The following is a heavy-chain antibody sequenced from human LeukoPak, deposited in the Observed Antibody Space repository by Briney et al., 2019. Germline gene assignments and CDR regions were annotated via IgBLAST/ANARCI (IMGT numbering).Heavy chain of an antibody. CDR2: IYYSGST. CDR3: ARGSRLIDPFDY. J-gene: IGHJ4*02. Sequence: PSETLSLTCTVSGGSISSSSYYWGWIRQPPGKGLEWIGSIYYSGSTYYNPSLKSRVTISVDTSKNQFSLKLSSVTAADTAVYYCARGSRLIDPFDYWGQGTLVTVSS. D-gene: IGHD3-16*01. V-gene: IGHV4-39*07. CDR1: GGSISSSSYY.